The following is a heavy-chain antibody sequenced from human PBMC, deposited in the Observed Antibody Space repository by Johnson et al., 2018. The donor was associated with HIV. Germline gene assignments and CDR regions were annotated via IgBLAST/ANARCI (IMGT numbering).Heavy chain of an antibody. CDR1: GVTISSFG. CDR3: AKNPGANWGSPDDFDV. D-gene: IGHD7-27*01. Sequence: QVQLVESGGGVVQPGGSLRLSCAASGVTISSFGMHWVRQAPGKGLEWVAFIRFDGSDEYYSNSVKGRFTISRDNSKNTLYLQMNSLRPEATAVYYCAKNPGANWGSPDDFDVWGQGTMVTVSS. V-gene: IGHV3-30*02. J-gene: IGHJ3*01. CDR2: IRFDGSDE.